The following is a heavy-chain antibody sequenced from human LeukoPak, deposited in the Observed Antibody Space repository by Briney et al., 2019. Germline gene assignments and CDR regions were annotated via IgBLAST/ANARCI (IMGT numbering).Heavy chain of an antibody. J-gene: IGHJ3*02. V-gene: IGHV4-59*01. CDR1: GASINNFY. CDR2: MYYSGSP. Sequence: SETLSLTGTVSGASINNFYWSSIRQPPGKGLKWIGHMYYSGSPNYNPSLKSRLTISVDKSKNQISLKLNSVTAADTAVYYCARYLFAGDARRVIWGQGTVVTVSS. CDR3: ARYLFAGDARRVI. D-gene: IGHD4-17*01.